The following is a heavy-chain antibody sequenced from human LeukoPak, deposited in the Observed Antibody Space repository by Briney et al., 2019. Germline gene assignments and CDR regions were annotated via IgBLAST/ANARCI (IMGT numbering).Heavy chain of an antibody. CDR1: GGTLSSYA. CDR2: IIPILGIA. D-gene: IGHD3-22*01. V-gene: IGHV1-69*04. Sequence: SVKVSCKASGGTLSSYAISWVRQAPGQGLEWMGRIIPILGIANYAQKFQGRVTITADKSTSTAYMELSSLRSEDTAVYYCARAFGSGYAFDIWGQGTMVTVSS. CDR3: ARAFGSGYAFDI. J-gene: IGHJ3*02.